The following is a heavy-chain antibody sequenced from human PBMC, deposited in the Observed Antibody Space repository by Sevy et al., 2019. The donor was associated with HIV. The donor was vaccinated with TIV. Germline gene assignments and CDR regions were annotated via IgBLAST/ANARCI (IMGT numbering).Heavy chain of an antibody. V-gene: IGHV3-23*01. CDR2: ITGPAYGT. D-gene: IGHD2-2*01. Sequence: GGSLRLSCAASGFTFNTHAMTWVRQAPGKGLEWVSTITGPAYGTHYADSLKGRFTICRDYSENVLYLQMNSPRADDLAVYNWAKALNPAFESMRQVNLPALKGFDVWGQGTMVTVSS. J-gene: IGHJ3*01. CDR3: AKALNPAFESMRQVNLPALKGFDV. CDR1: GFTFNTHA.